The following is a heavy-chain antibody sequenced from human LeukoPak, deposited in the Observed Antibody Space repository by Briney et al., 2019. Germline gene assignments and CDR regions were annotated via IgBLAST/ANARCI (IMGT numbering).Heavy chain of an antibody. CDR2: INQDGSQK. J-gene: IGHJ2*01. V-gene: IGHV3-7*01. CDR1: GFTFNSYW. CDR3: ARKGWYSDL. Sequence: GGSLRLSCSASGFTFNSYWITWVRQAPGKGLEWVASINQDGSQKYYVESLKGRFTISRDNAKNSHYLQMNSLRAEDTAVYYCARKGWYSDLWGRGTLVSLSS.